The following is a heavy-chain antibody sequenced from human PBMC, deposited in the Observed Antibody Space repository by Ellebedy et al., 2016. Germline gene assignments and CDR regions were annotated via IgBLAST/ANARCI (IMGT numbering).Heavy chain of an antibody. D-gene: IGHD6-19*01. CDR1: GSTLSTYW. V-gene: IGHV3-7*01. CDR2: IKQDGSQK. CDR3: AGGSGWLCDQ. J-gene: IGHJ4*02. Sequence: GESLKISCVVSGSTLSTYWMSWFRQAPGKGLEWVASIKQDGSQKDYVDSVKGRFTISRDNAKNSLYLQMNSLRAEDTAVYYCAGGSGWLCDQWGQGTLVTVSS.